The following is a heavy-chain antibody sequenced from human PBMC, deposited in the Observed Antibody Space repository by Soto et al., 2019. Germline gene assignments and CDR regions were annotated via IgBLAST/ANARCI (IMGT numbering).Heavy chain of an antibody. J-gene: IGHJ4*01. D-gene: IGHD3-10*01. CDR3: APDPXSVPKFDY. V-gene: IGHV3-33*01. Sequence: QVQLVESGGGVVQPGRSLRLSCAASGFTFSSYGMHWVRQAPGKGLEWVAVIWYDGSNKYYADSVKGRFTISRDNSKXTLXXXXXXXXXXXXXXXYCAPDPXSVPKFDY. CDR1: GFTFSSYG. CDR2: IWYDGSNK.